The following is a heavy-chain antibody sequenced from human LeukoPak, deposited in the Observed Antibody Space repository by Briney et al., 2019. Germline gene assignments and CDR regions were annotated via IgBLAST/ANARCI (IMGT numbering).Heavy chain of an antibody. CDR3: ARDQRTGVFDY. CDR1: DYY. J-gene: IGHJ4*02. Sequence: DYYMSWIRQAPGKGLEWVSYISSSSSIVYNADSVKGRFTISRDNAKNSLYLQMNSLRAEDTAVYYCARDQRTGVFDYWGQGTLVTVSS. D-gene: IGHD7-27*01. V-gene: IGHV3-11*04. CDR2: ISSSSSIV.